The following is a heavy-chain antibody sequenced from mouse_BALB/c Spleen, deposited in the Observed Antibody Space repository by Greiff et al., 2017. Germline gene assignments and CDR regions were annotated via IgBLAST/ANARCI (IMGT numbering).Heavy chain of an antibody. Sequence: DVHLVESGGGLVQPGGSRKLSCAASGFTFSSFGMHWVRQAPEKGLEWVAYISSGSSTIYYADTVKGRFTISRDNPKNTLFLQMTSLRSEDTAMYDCARWTSGVATGDYYAMDYWGQGTSVTVSS. CDR3: ARWTSGVATGDYYAMDY. D-gene: IGHD1-1*01. V-gene: IGHV5-17*02. CDR1: GFTFSSFG. CDR2: ISSGSSTI. J-gene: IGHJ4*01.